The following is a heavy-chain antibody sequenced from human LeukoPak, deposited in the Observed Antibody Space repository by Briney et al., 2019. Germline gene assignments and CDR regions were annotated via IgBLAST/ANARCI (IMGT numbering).Heavy chain of an antibody. D-gene: IGHD3-3*01. CDR1: GYTITELS. J-gene: IGHJ3*02. Sequence: ASVEVSCKVSGYTITELSMHWVRQAPGKGLEWMGGFDPEDGETIYAQKLQGRDTMTTDTSTSTAYMELRSLRSDDTAVYYCARHMREFWSRRQPGDAFDIWGQGTMVTVSS. CDR2: FDPEDGET. V-gene: IGHV1-24*01. CDR3: ARHMREFWSRRQPGDAFDI.